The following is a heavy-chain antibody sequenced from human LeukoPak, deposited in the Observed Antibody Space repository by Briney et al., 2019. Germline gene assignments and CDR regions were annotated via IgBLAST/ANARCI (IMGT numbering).Heavy chain of an antibody. J-gene: IGHJ4*02. CDR2: INHSGDI. V-gene: IGHV4-34*01. CDR1: GGSFSDYY. D-gene: IGHD4-17*01. CDR3: ATHYDYGSPFKC. Sequence: SETLSLTCAVYGGSFSDYYWNWIRQPPGKGLEWIGEINHSGDINYNPSLKSRVTMSLDRSMNQFSLRLSSGTAADTAIYYCATHYDYGSPFKCWSQGALVTVSS.